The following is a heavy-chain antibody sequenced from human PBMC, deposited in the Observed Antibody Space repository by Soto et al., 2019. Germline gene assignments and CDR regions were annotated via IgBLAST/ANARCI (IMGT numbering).Heavy chain of an antibody. CDR1: GGSISSGGYS. V-gene: IGHV4-30-2*01. J-gene: IGHJ3*02. CDR2: IYHSGST. D-gene: IGHD3-3*01. CDR3: ARAGTIFGVVTTGAFDI. Sequence: QLQLRESGSGLVKPSQTLSLTCAVSGGSISSGGYSWSWIRQPPGKGLEWIGYIYHSGSTYYNPSLKSGVTISVDRSKNQFSLKLSSVTAADTAVYYCARAGTIFGVVTTGAFDIWGQGTMVTVSS.